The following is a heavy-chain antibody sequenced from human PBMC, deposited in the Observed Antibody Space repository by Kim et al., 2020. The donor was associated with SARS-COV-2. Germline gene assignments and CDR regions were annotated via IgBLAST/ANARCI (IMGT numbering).Heavy chain of an antibody. CDR3: ARYHRYCSSTSCPNDAFDI. Sequence: ASVKVSCKASGYTFTGYYMHWVRQAPGQGLEWMGRINPNSGGTNYAQKFQGRVTMTRDTSISTAYMELSRLRSDDTAVYYCARYHRYCSSTSCPNDAFDIWGQGTMVTVSS. CDR2: INPNSGGT. J-gene: IGHJ3*02. CDR1: GYTFTGYY. D-gene: IGHD2-2*01. V-gene: IGHV1-2*06.